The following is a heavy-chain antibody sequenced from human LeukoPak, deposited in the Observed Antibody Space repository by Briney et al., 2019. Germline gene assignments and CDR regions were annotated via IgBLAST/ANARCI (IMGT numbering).Heavy chain of an antibody. CDR1: GGSISSSSYY. J-gene: IGHJ4*02. CDR2: IYYSGST. D-gene: IGHD2-15*01. CDR3: ASSLLGYCSGGSCYRYYFDY. Sequence: SETLSLTCTVSGGSISSSSYYWGWIRQPPGKGLEWIGSIYYSGSTYYNPSLKSRVTISVDTSKNQFSLKLSSVTAADTAVYYCASSLLGYCSGGSCYRYYFDYWGQGTLVTVSS. V-gene: IGHV4-39*07.